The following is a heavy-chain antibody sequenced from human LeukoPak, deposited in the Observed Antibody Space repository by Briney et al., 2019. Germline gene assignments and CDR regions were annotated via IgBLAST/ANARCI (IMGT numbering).Heavy chain of an antibody. CDR1: GYTFTNYG. CDR3: ARNRLPLSIFRECDF. CDR2: ISAYNGDT. Sequence: ASVKVSCKASGYTFTNYGMSWVRQAPGQGLEWMGWISAYNGDTGYAEKFQGRVTLHTDTATNTAYMELESLRSDDAAVYFCARNRLPLSIFRECDFWGQGTLVTVSS. V-gene: IGHV1-18*01. D-gene: IGHD3-9*01. J-gene: IGHJ4*02.